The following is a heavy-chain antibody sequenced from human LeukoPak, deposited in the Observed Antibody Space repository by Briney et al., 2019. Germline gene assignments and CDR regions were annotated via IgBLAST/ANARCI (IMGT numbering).Heavy chain of an antibody. J-gene: IGHJ4*02. Sequence: GGSLTLSCTVSGLRFSTYAMIWVRQAPGKGLEWVSSISGSGGSTYYAESVKGRFTVSRDNSKNKVSLELNSLRAEDRAIYFCAKGGQNFDFWRFDYWGQGTLVSVSS. D-gene: IGHD3-3*01. CDR1: GLRFSTYA. CDR2: ISGSGGST. V-gene: IGHV3-23*01. CDR3: AKGGQNFDFWRFDY.